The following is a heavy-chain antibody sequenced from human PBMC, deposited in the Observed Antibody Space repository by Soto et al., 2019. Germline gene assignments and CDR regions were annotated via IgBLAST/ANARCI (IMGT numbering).Heavy chain of an antibody. D-gene: IGHD3-22*01. Sequence: PSETLSLTCTVSGGSISSYYWSWIRQSPGKGLEWIGYIYYSGSTNYNPSLKSRVTISVDTSKNQFSLKLSSVTAADTAVYYCARTYYYDLNWFDPWGQGTLVTVS. CDR3: ARTYYYDLNWFDP. J-gene: IGHJ5*02. CDR2: IYYSGST. V-gene: IGHV4-59*08. CDR1: GGSISSYY.